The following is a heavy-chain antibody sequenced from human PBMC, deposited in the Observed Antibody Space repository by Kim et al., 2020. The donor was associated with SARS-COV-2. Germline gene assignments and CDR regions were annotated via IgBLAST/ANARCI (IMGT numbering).Heavy chain of an antibody. Sequence: ADSVKGRFTISRDNSKNTLYLQMDSLRAEDTAVYYCAKTQHWLVPYYFHYWDQGNLVTVSS. D-gene: IGHD6-19*01. J-gene: IGHJ4*02. V-gene: IGHV3-23*01. CDR3: AKTQHWLVPYYFHY.